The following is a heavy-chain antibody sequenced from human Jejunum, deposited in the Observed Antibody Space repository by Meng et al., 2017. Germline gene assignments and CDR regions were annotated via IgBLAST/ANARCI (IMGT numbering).Heavy chain of an antibody. D-gene: IGHD6-19*01. CDR2: TNTNTGNP. Sequence: ASVKVSCKASGYSFTSHAMTWLRQAPGQGLQWMGWTNTNTGNPTYAQGFRGRFVFSLDTSVSMAYLQISSLEVEDTAVYYCARARGASGWFYDAFDIWGQGTMVTVSS. CDR1: GYSFTSHA. J-gene: IGHJ3*02. V-gene: IGHV7-4-1*04. CDR3: ARARGASGWFYDAFDI.